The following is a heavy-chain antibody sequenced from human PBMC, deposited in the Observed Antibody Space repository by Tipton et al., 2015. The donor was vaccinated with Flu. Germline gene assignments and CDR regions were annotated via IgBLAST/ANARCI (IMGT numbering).Heavy chain of an antibody. CDR2: ISHSGRT. CDR1: GYSISSGCY. V-gene: IGHV4-38-2*01. CDR3: ARSTYHYGSGSSDY. D-gene: IGHD3-10*01. Sequence: TLSLTCAVSGYSISSGCYWGWIRQPPGKGLEWIGCISHSGRTYYNPSLKSRVTISVDTAKNQFSQRLSSVTAADTAVYYCARSTYHYGSGSSDYWGQGTLVTVSS. J-gene: IGHJ4*02.